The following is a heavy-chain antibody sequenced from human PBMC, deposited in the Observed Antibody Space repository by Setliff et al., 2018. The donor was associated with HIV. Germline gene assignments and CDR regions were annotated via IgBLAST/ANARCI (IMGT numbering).Heavy chain of an antibody. J-gene: IGHJ4*02. CDR2: IYSTGYT. V-gene: IGHV4-4*09. D-gene: IGHD1-7*01. CDR3: ARHPREEPQRNYKFDS. CDR1: GGSISNYY. Sequence: PSETLSLTCTVSGGSISNYYWSWIRQPPGKGLEWIGYIYSTGYTNYHPSLKTRATISLDTSKSQFSLRLTSVTATDTAIYYCARHPREEPQRNYKFDSWGQGTLGTVSS.